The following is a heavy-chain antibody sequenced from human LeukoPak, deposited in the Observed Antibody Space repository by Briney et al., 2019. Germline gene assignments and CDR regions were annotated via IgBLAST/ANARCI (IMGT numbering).Heavy chain of an antibody. D-gene: IGHD4-23*01. J-gene: IGHJ5*02. CDR1: GYNFTSYL. CDR2: IYPGDSDT. CDR3: ARHPLGGNSEWFDP. Sequence: GESLNISCKGSGYNFTSYLIAWVRQLPGKGLEWMGMIYPGDSDTRYSPSFQGQVTISADKSISTAYLQWSSLKASDTAMYYCARHPLGGNSEWFDPWGQGTLVTVSS. V-gene: IGHV5-51*01.